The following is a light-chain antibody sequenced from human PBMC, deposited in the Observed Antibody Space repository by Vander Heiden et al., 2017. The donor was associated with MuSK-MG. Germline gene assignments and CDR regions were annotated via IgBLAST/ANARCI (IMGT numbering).Light chain of an antibody. CDR2: TAS. CDR1: QTISTY. Sequence: DIQMTQSPSSLSASVGDRVTITCRASQTISTYLNWYQQKPGKAPNLLISTASTLQGGVPSRFSGSGSGTDFTLTINSLQPDDFATYYCLQADRTPLTFGHGTTVDIK. V-gene: IGKV1-39*01. CDR3: LQADRTPLT. J-gene: IGKJ3*01.